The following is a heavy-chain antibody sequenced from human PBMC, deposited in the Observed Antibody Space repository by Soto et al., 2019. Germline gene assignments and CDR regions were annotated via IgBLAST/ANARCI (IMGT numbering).Heavy chain of an antibody. CDR2: ISSANSAI. CDR3: ARVGWELTFDY. D-gene: IGHD1-7*01. CDR1: GFTFIGYT. Sequence: EVQLVESGGGLLQPGGSLRLSCATSGFTFIGYTLSWVRQAPGKGLELVSYISSANSAIYYADSVKGRSEISRDNAKTSMFLQLHSLRAEDTAIYYCARVGWELTFDYWGQGAQVTVSS. V-gene: IGHV3-48*01. J-gene: IGHJ4*02.